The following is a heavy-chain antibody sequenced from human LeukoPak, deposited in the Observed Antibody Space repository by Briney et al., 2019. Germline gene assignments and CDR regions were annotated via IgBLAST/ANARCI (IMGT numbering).Heavy chain of an antibody. V-gene: IGHV1-46*01. CDR2: INPSVGST. D-gene: IGHD2-21*02. Sequence: GASVKVSCKASGYIFIDYYIHWVRQAPGQGLEWMGVINPSVGSTRSAQKFQGRVTMTRDTTTSTVYMELSSLRSEDTAVYYCARSPCGGDSSRNWFDPWGQGTLVTVSS. CDR3: ARSPCGGDSSRNWFDP. CDR1: GYIFIDYY. J-gene: IGHJ5*02.